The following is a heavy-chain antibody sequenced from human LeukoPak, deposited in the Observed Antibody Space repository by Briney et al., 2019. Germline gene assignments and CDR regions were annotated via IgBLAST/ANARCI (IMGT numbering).Heavy chain of an antibody. CDR2: ISYDGSNK. V-gene: IGHV3-30*04. CDR3: AKDKYEYDTDAFDI. Sequence: GGSLRLSCAASGFTFSSYAMHWVRQAPGKGLEWVAVISYDGSNKYYADSVKGRFTISRDNSKNTLYLQMNSLRAEDTAVYYCAKDKYEYDTDAFDIWGQGTMVTVSS. CDR1: GFTFSSYA. D-gene: IGHD3-9*01. J-gene: IGHJ3*02.